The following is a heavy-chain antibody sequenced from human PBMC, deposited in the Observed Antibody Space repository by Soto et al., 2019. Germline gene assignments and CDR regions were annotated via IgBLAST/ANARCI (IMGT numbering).Heavy chain of an antibody. J-gene: IGHJ6*02. D-gene: IGHD4-17*01. CDR2: INWNGGSA. Sequence: EVQLVESGGGVSRPGGSLRLSCAASGFIFEDHGMIWVRQAPGKGLEWVSGINWNGGSAVYAASVKGRFTISRDNAKNSLFLEVKSLRVEDTALYFCAKDLQSYGDYDYYCYGMDVWGLGTRVTVSS. CDR1: GFIFEDHG. V-gene: IGHV3-20*04. CDR3: AKDLQSYGDYDYYCYGMDV.